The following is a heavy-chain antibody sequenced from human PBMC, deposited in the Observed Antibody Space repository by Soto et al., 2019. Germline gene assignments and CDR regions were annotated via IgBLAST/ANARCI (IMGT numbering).Heavy chain of an antibody. Sequence: GGSLRLSCAASGLTFSSYAMHWVRQAPGKGLEWVAVISYDGSNKYYADSVKGRFTISGDNSKNTLYLQMNSLRAEDTAVYYCARGTLSVAYYYGMDVWGQGTTVTVSS. J-gene: IGHJ6*02. V-gene: IGHV3-30-3*01. CDR3: ARGTLSVAYYYGMDV. CDR1: GLTFSSYA. CDR2: ISYDGSNK. D-gene: IGHD1-1*01.